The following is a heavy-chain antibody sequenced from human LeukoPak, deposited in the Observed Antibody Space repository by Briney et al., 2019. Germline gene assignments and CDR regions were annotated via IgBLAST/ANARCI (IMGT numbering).Heavy chain of an antibody. J-gene: IGHJ2*01. CDR3: ARVRSVTYYYGSGTSWYFDL. V-gene: IGHV3-48*01. CDR1: GFTFSSYS. Sequence: GGSLRLSCAASGFTFSSYSMNWVRQAPGKGLEWVSYISSSSSTIYYADSVKGRFTISRDNAKNSLYLQMNSLRAEDTAVYYCARVRSVTYYYGSGTSWYFDLWGRGTLVTVSS. CDR2: ISSSSSTI. D-gene: IGHD3-10*01.